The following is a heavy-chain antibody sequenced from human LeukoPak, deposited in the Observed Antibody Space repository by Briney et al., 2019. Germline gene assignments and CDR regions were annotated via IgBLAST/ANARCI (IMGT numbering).Heavy chain of an antibody. Sequence: GGSLRLSCAASGFAFSSHWMHWVRQAPGKGLEWVSVIYSSGSTYYADSVKGRFTVSRDNSKNTLYLQMNSLRAEDTAVYYCARDLRQTARPFYYGMDVWGQGTTVTVSS. CDR2: IYSSGST. V-gene: IGHV3-53*01. D-gene: IGHD2-21*02. CDR3: ARDLRQTARPFYYGMDV. CDR1: GFAFSSHW. J-gene: IGHJ6*02.